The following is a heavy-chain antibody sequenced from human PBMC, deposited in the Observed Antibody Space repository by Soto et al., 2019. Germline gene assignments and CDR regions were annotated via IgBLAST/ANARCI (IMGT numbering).Heavy chain of an antibody. CDR2: INPNSGGT. Sequence: ASVKVSCKASGYTFTGYYMHWVRQAPGQGLEWMGWINPNSGGTNYAQKFQGRVTMTRDTSISTAYMELSRLRSDDTAVYYCARGYYDSSGYYSDAFDIWGQGTRVTVSS. D-gene: IGHD3-22*01. CDR3: ARGYYDSSGYYSDAFDI. V-gene: IGHV1-2*02. J-gene: IGHJ3*02. CDR1: GYTFTGYY.